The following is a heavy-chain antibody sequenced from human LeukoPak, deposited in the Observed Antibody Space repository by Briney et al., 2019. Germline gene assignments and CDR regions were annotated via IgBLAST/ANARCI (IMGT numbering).Heavy chain of an antibody. CDR3: ARDRGGYLRNWFDP. CDR1: GFTFSNYW. V-gene: IGHV3-7*01. D-gene: IGHD3-16*01. CDR2: IKQDGSEK. Sequence: PGGSLRLSCEASGFTFSNYWMSWVRQAPGKGLEWVAYIKQDGSEKYYVDSVKGRFTLSRDNAKNSVYLQMNSLRVDDTAVYYCARDRGGYLRNWFDPWGQGTLVTVSS. J-gene: IGHJ5*02.